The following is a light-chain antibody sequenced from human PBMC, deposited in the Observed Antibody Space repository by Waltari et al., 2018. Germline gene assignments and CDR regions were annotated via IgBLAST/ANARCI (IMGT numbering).Light chain of an antibody. Sequence: EIVLTQSTATLSCSPGERATLYCRASQSVSSSLAWYQQKPGQAPRLHIYGASSRATGIPDRFSGSGSGTDFTLTISSLEPEDFAVYYCQQYSNWPYSFGQGTKVEIK. CDR2: GAS. CDR3: QQYSNWPYS. J-gene: IGKJ2*03. CDR1: QSVSSS. V-gene: IGKV3-15*01.